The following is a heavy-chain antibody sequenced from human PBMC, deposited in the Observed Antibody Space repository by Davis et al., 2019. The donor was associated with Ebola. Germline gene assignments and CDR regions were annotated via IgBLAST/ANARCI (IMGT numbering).Heavy chain of an antibody. Sequence: GESLKISCAASGFTFSSYAMSWVRQAPGKGLEWVSAISGSGGSTYYADSVKGRFTISRDNSKNTLYLQMNSLRAEDTAVYYCAKEQMDDYVWGSYRYFDYWGQGTLVTVSS. CDR3: AKEQMDDYVWGSYRYFDY. CDR2: ISGSGGST. J-gene: IGHJ4*02. CDR1: GFTFSSYA. V-gene: IGHV3-23*01. D-gene: IGHD3-16*02.